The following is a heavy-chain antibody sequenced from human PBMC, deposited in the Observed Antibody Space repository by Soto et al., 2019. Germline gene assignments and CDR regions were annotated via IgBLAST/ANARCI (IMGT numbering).Heavy chain of an antibody. V-gene: IGHV1-69*13. D-gene: IGHD6-13*01. CDR1: GGTFSGYA. CDR3: ARGSSWYYYYYGMDV. Sequence: SVKVSCKASGGTFSGYAISWVRQAPGQGLEWMGGIIPIFGTANYAQKFQGRVTITADESTSTAYMELSSLRSEDTAVYYCARGSSWYYYYYGMDVWGQGTTVTVSS. J-gene: IGHJ6*02. CDR2: IIPIFGTA.